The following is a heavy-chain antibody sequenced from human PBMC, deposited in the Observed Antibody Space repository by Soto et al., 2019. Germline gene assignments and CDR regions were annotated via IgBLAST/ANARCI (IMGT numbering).Heavy chain of an antibody. CDR3: VRDDSSSSRS. Sequence: SVKVSCKASGGTFSSYAISWVRQAPGQGLEWMGVIIPIFTKTNYAQKFQGRVTITRDTSTQTVYMELSSLKAEDTATYYCVRDDSSSSRSWGQGTLVTVSS. CDR2: IIPIFTKT. D-gene: IGHD6-6*01. CDR1: GGTFSSYA. J-gene: IGHJ5*02. V-gene: IGHV1-69*05.